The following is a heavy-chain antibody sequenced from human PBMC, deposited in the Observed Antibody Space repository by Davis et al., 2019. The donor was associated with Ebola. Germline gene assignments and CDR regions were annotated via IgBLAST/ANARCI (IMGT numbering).Heavy chain of an antibody. CDR3: AKVGNGYVDYFFDS. CDR1: GFTFSSYG. V-gene: IGHV3-33*03. J-gene: IGHJ4*02. Sequence: GGSLRLSCEASGFTFSSYGMDWVRQVPGKGLEWVAVIWYDGSKKFYTDSVKGRFTISRDDSKNTLYLQVDSLRAEDMAVYYCAKVGNGYVDYFFDSWGQGTLVTVSS. D-gene: IGHD5-12*01. CDR2: IWYDGSKK.